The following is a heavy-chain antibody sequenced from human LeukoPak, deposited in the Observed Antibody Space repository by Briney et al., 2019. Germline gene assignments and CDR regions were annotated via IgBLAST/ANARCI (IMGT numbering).Heavy chain of an antibody. CDR2: ISYDGSNK. V-gene: IGHV3-30-3*01. J-gene: IGHJ4*02. Sequence: GGSLRLSCAASGFTFSSYAMHWVRQAPGKGLEWVAVISYDGSNKYYADSVKGRFTISRDNSKNTLYLQMNSLRAEDTAVYYCARLMVYASSPFDYWGQGTLVTVSS. CDR3: ARLMVYASSPFDY. D-gene: IGHD2-8*01. CDR1: GFTFSSYA.